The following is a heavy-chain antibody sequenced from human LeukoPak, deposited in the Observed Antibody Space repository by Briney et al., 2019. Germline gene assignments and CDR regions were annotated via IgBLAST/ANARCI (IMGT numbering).Heavy chain of an antibody. CDR1: GFTFSSYS. J-gene: IGHJ5*02. V-gene: IGHV3-21*01. CDR3: ARTEGYCSGGSCQNWFDP. CDR2: ISSSSSYI. D-gene: IGHD2-15*01. Sequence: GGSLRLSCAASGFTFSSYSMNWVRQAPGKGLEWVSSISSSSSYIYYADSVKGRFTISRDNAKNSLYLRMNSLRAEDTAVYYCARTEGYCSGGSCQNWFDPWGQGTLVTVSS.